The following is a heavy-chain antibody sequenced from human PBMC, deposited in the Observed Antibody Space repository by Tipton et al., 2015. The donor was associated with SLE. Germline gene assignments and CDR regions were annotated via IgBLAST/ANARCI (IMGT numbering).Heavy chain of an antibody. J-gene: IGHJ6*02. CDR1: GGSISSHY. CDR2: IYYSGST. V-gene: IGHV4-59*11. CDR3: ARDTIGYCSGGSCYRYYYYYGMDV. Sequence: TLSLTCTVSGGSISSHYWSWIRQPPGKGLEWIGYIYYSGSTNYNPSLKSRVTISVDTSKNQFSLKLSSVTAADTAVYYCARDTIGYCSGGSCYRYYYYYGMDVWGQGTTVTVSS. D-gene: IGHD2-15*01.